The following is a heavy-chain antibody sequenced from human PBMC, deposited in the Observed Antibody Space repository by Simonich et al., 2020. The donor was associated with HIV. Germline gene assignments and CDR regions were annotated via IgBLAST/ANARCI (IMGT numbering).Heavy chain of an antibody. CDR3: ARDGRKGSSTSCSDY. D-gene: IGHD2-2*01. J-gene: IGHJ4*02. Sequence: EVQLVESGGGLVKPGGSLRLSCAASGFTFSSYSMNWVRQAPGKGLEWVSSISSSSSSLYYADSVKGRFTISRDNAKNSLYLQMNSLRAEDTAVYYCARDGRKGSSTSCSDYWGQGTLVTVSS. V-gene: IGHV3-21*01. CDR1: GFTFSSYS. CDR2: ISSSSSSL.